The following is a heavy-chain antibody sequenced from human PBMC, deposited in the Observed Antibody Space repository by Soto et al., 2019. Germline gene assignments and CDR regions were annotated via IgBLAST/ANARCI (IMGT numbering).Heavy chain of an antibody. CDR2: ISGYNGDT. CDR1: GYTFTRYG. V-gene: IGHV1-18*01. CDR3: AKNGQPPYYYYGLDV. D-gene: IGHD2-8*01. J-gene: IGHJ6*02. Sequence: QGHLVQSEAEVKKSGASVKVSCKASGYTFTRYGISWVRQAPGQGLEWMGWISGYNGDTNYAQKFQGRVNMTIDTSTTTAYMELRSLTSYDTAVYYCAKNGQPPYYYYGLDVWGQGTKVTVSS.